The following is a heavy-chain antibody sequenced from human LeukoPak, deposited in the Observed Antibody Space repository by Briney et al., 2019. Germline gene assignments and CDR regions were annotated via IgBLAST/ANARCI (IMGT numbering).Heavy chain of an antibody. CDR2: IKQDGSEK. CDR3: ATASYFYGMAV. CDR1: GFTFSSYG. V-gene: IGHV3-7*03. J-gene: IGHJ6*02. Sequence: GGSLRLSCTVSGFTFSSYGMSWVRQAPGKGLEWVAIIKQDGSEKYYVDAVKGRITVSRDNAKNSLYLQLNSLRAEDTAKYYCATASYFYGMAVWGQGTTVVVSS.